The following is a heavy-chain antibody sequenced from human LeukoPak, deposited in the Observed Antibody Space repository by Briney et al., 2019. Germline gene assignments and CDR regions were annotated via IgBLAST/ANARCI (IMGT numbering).Heavy chain of an antibody. J-gene: IGHJ4*02. Sequence: ASVKASCKASGYTFTGYYMHWVRQSPGRGLEWRGWIKHISGGTNYAQKFQGRVTMTRDTSISTAYMELSRLRSDDAAVYYCARVLVGATPTFDYWGQGTLVTVSS. CDR3: ARVLVGATPTFDY. CDR2: IKHISGGT. V-gene: IGHV1-2*02. D-gene: IGHD1-26*01. CDR1: GYTFTGYY.